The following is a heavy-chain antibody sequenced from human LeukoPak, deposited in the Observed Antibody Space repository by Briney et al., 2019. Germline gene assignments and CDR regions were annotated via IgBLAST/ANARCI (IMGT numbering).Heavy chain of an antibody. CDR2: XXGSSGST. V-gene: IGHV3-23*01. CDR1: XXTXXXXX. Sequence: GGSLRLSCAASXXTXXXXXXXWXRQAXXXXXXXXXXXXGSSGSTYYADAVKGRFTISRDNSKNTLYLQMDSLRAEDTAMYYCAKDIVVVPAARDAFDIWGQGTMVTVSS. J-gene: IGHJ3*02. D-gene: IGHD2-2*01. CDR3: AKDIVVVPAARDAFDI.